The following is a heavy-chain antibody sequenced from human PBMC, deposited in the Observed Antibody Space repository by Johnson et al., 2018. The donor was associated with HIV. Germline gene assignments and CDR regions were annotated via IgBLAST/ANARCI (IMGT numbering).Heavy chain of an antibody. J-gene: IGHJ3*02. CDR3: VRERRHFYDSSGYPDYDAFDI. Sequence: VQLVESGGDLVQPGRSLKLSCTASGYNFGDYALSWVRQLPGKGLEWVSGINWNGGSTGYADSVKGRFTISRDNAKNSLYLQMNSLRAEDRALYYCVRERRHFYDSSGYPDYDAFDIWGQGTMVTVSP. V-gene: IGHV3-20*04. CDR1: GYNFGDYA. CDR2: INWNGGST. D-gene: IGHD3-22*01.